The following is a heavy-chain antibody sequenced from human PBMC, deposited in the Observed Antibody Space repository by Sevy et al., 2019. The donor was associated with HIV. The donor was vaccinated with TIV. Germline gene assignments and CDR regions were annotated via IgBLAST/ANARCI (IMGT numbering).Heavy chain of an antibody. CDR1: GFTFSSYS. D-gene: IGHD4-4*01. Sequence: GGCLRLSCAASGFTFSSYSMIWVRQAPGKGLEWVSSISSSSSYIYYADSVKGRFTISRDNAKNSLYLQMNSLRAEDTAVYYCARDRNYDRYYYGMDVWGQGTTVTVSS. CDR2: ISSSSSYI. J-gene: IGHJ6*02. V-gene: IGHV3-21*01. CDR3: ARDRNYDRYYYGMDV.